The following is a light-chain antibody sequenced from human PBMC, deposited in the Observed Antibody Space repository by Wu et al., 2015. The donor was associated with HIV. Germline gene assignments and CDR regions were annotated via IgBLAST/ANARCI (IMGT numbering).Light chain of an antibody. CDR2: AAS. CDR3: QKYNTAPWT. V-gene: IGKV1-27*01. Sequence: VGGQSHITCRAVRALVHFLAWYXQKPGKPPKVLIYAASTLQVRGPISVYGSGSGTDFTLTISSLQPEDVATYYCQKYNTAPWTFGQGTKVEMK. CDR1: RALVHF. J-gene: IGKJ1*01.